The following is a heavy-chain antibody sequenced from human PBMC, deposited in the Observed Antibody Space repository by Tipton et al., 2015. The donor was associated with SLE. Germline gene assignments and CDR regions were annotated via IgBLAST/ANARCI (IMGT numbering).Heavy chain of an antibody. V-gene: IGHV4-39*01. Sequence: TLSLTCTVSGGSISSSSHQWGWIRQPPGEGLEWIGSIFHTGSTYYNPSLRSRVSISVDTSKNQFSLKLSSVTAADTAVYYCARGGYSSGRMGFDIWGQGTMVTVSS. CDR3: ARGGYSSGRMGFDI. CDR1: GGSISSSSHQ. J-gene: IGHJ3*02. D-gene: IGHD6-19*01. CDR2: IFHTGST.